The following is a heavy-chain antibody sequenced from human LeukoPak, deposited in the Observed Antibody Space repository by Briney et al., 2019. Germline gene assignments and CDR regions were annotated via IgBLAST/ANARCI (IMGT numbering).Heavy chain of an antibody. CDR3: AGVVTAIPNWFDP. Sequence: PGGSLRLSCVASGFTFSDYAMNWVRQAPGKGLEWVSAISGGGGSTYYADSVKGRFTISRDNSKNTLYLQMNSLRAEDTAVYYCAGVVTAIPNWFDPWGQGTLVTVSS. J-gene: IGHJ5*02. D-gene: IGHD2-21*02. V-gene: IGHV3-23*01. CDR1: GFTFSDYA. CDR2: ISGGGGST.